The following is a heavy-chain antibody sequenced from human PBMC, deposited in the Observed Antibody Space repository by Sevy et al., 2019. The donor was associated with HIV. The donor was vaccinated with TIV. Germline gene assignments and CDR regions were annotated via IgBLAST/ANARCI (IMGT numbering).Heavy chain of an antibody. V-gene: IGHV3-21*01. D-gene: IGHD3-10*01. CDR1: GFSLSTYT. Sequence: GGSLRLSCAASGFSLSTYTMNWVRQAPGKGLEWVSSISRSSNYIYYADSVKGRFTISRDNAKNSLYLQMNSLRAEDTAVYYCARPYGSGSWEAFDIWGQGTMVTVSS. CDR3: ARPYGSGSWEAFDI. CDR2: ISRSSNYI. J-gene: IGHJ3*02.